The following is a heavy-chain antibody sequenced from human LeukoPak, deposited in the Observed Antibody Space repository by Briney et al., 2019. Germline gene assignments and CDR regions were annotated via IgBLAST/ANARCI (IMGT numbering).Heavy chain of an antibody. Sequence: PSETPSLTCTVSGYSITSGYYWGWIRQPPGKGLEWIGSIYHSGDTYYNPSLKSRVTISVDTSKNQFSLKLDSVTATDTAVYYCAKGTSSGWYYFDYWGQGTLVTVSS. D-gene: IGHD6-19*01. J-gene: IGHJ4*02. V-gene: IGHV4-38-2*02. CDR3: AKGTSSGWYYFDY. CDR2: IYHSGDT. CDR1: GYSITSGYY.